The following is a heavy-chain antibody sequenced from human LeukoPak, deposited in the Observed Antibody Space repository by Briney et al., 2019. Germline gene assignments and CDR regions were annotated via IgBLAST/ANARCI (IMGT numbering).Heavy chain of an antibody. CDR2: IKSKTDGGTT. CDR3: TEEDSSGIGWFDP. J-gene: IGHJ5*02. D-gene: IGHD3-22*01. CDR1: GFTFSNAW. Sequence: GGSLRLSCAASGFTFSNAWMSWVRQAPGKGLEWVGRIKSKTDGGTTDYAAPVKGRFTISRDDSKNTLYLQMNSLKTEDTAVYYCTEEDSSGIGWFDPWGQGTLVTVSS. V-gene: IGHV3-15*01.